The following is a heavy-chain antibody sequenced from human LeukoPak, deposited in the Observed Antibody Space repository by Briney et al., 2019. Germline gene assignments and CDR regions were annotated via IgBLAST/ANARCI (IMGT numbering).Heavy chain of an antibody. CDR1: GYSISSGYY. CDR2: IYHSGST. J-gene: IGHJ4*02. D-gene: IGHD3-16*01. V-gene: IGHV4-38-2*02. Sequence: SETLSLTCSVSGYSISSGYYWGWIRQPPGKGLEWIGSIYHSGSTNYNPSLKSRVNISVDTSKNQFSLELSSVTAADTAVYYCARDLRGIDYRFDYWGQGHLVTVSS. CDR3: ARDLRGIDYRFDY.